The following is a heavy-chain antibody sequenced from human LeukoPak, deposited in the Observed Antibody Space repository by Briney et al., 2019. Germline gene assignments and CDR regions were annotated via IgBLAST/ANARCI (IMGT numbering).Heavy chain of an antibody. Sequence: ASVKVSCKASGYTFTIYAMHWVRQAPGQRLELMGWINAGNGNTKYSQKFQGRVTITRDTSASTAYMELSSLRSEDTAVYYCALGSGSYDWWFDPWGQGTLVTVSS. CDR2: INAGNGNT. V-gene: IGHV1-3*01. D-gene: IGHD3-10*01. CDR1: GYTFTIYA. J-gene: IGHJ5*02. CDR3: ALGSGSYDWWFDP.